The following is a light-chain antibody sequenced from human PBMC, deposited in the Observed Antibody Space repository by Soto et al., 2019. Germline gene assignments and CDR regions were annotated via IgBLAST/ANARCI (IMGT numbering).Light chain of an antibody. CDR1: SSDIGGYSY. CDR2: EVT. CDR3: TSYTTRHVV. Sequence: QSALTQPASVSGSPGQSITISCTGTSSDIGGYSYVSWYQQHPGKAPKLMIYEVTNRPSGVSNRFSGSKSGNTASLTISSLQAEDEADYSCTSYTTRHVVFGGGTKLTVL. J-gene: IGLJ2*01. V-gene: IGLV2-14*01.